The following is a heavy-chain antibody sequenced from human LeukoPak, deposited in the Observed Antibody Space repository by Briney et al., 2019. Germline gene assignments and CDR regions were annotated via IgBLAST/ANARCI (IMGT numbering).Heavy chain of an antibody. CDR1: GGSISSYH. CDR3: ARVGTDASGYYYMDV. Sequence: SETLSLTCTVSGGSISSYHWSWIRQPPGKGLEWIGEINHSGSTNYNPSLKSRVTISVDTSKNQFSLKLSSVTAADTAVYFCARVGTDASGYYYMDVWGKGTTVTVSS. D-gene: IGHD2-8*02. CDR2: INHSGST. J-gene: IGHJ6*03. V-gene: IGHV4-34*01.